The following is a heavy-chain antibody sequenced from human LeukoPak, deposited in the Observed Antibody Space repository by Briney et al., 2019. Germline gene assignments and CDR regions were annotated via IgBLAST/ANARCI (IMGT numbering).Heavy chain of an antibody. Sequence: ASVKVSCKASGFTFTSSAMQWVRQAHGQRLEWIGWIVVGSGNTNYAQKFQERVTITRDMSTSTAYMELSSLRSEDTAVYYCAAGTDFWSGYYPAYWGQGTLVTVSS. V-gene: IGHV1-58*02. J-gene: IGHJ4*02. CDR3: AAGTDFWSGYYPAY. D-gene: IGHD3-3*01. CDR1: GFTFTSSA. CDR2: IVVGSGNT.